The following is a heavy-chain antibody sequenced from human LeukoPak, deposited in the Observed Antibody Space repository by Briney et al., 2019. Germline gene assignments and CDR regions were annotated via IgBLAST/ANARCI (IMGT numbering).Heavy chain of an antibody. V-gene: IGHV3-30*03. D-gene: IGHD5-18*01. CDR1: GFTFSSYG. Sequence: GGSLRLSCAASGFTFSSYGMHWVRQAPGKGLEWVAVISYDGSNKYSADSVKGRFTISRDNPKNTLYLQMNSLRAEDTAVYYCARDLLAMVNHWGQGTLVTVSS. CDR2: ISYDGSNK. J-gene: IGHJ5*02. CDR3: ARDLLAMVNH.